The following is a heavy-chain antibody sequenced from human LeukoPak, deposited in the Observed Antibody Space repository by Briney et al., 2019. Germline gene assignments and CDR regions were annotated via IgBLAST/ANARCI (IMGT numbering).Heavy chain of an antibody. CDR3: ARDAAEDYYDSSGSFEY. CDR2: IGAYNGNT. Sequence: ASGKVSCNASGYSFTSYGISWVRQAPGQGHERMGWIGAYNGNTNYAQKLQGRVTMTTDTSTSTAYMELRSLRSDDTAVYYCARDAAEDYYDSSGSFEYWGQGTLVTVSS. V-gene: IGHV1-18*01. D-gene: IGHD3-22*01. CDR1: GYSFTSYG. J-gene: IGHJ4*02.